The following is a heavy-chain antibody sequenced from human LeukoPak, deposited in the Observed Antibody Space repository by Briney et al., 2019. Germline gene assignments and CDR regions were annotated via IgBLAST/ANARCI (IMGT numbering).Heavy chain of an antibody. Sequence: PGGSLRLSCAASGFTFSHYWMHWVRQVPGKGLVWVSRIHGDGSSPIYADSVKGRFTISRDNAKNTLYLQMNRLGVEEGGIYYCAGGGSLPDYWGQGTLATVSS. J-gene: IGHJ4*02. CDR1: GFTFSHYW. D-gene: IGHD1-1*01. CDR2: IHGDGSSP. V-gene: IGHV3-74*01. CDR3: AGGGSLPDY.